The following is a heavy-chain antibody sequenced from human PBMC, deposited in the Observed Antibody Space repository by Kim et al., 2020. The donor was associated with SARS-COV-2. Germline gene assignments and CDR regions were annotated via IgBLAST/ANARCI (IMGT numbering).Heavy chain of an antibody. Sequence: VQGRFTISRANSKNTLYLQMNSLSAEDTAVYYCAIDRGSSCPLRRYCMDVWGKGTTVTVSS. J-gene: IGHJ6*03. CDR3: AIDRGSSCPLRRYCMDV. V-gene: IGHV3-30*02. D-gene: IGHD6-13*01.